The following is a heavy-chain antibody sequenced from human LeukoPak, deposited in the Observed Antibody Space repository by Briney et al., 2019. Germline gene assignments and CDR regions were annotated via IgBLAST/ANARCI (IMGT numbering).Heavy chain of an antibody. CDR1: GGSFSGYY. J-gene: IGHJ4*02. Sequence: PSETLSLTCAVYGGSFSGYYWSWIRQPPGKGLEWIGEINHSGSTNYNPSLKSRVTISVDTSKNQFSLKLSSVTAADTAVYYCARARSGSDDFWSGYCFDYWGQGTLVTVSS. V-gene: IGHV4-34*01. CDR3: ARARSGSDDFWSGYCFDY. D-gene: IGHD3-3*01. CDR2: INHSGST.